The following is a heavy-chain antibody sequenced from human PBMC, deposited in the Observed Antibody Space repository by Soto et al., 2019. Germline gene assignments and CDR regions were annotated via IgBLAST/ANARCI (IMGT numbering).Heavy chain of an antibody. J-gene: IGHJ5*02. V-gene: IGHV3-33*01. Sequence: GGSLRLSCAASGFTLRSYGMHWVRQAPGKGLEWVAVIWYGGSNKYYADSVKGRFTISRDNSKNTLYLQMNSLRAEDTAVYYCARDGSSSWAPNADNWFDPWGQGTLVTVSS. CDR1: GFTLRSYG. D-gene: IGHD6-13*01. CDR3: ARDGSSSWAPNADNWFDP. CDR2: IWYGGSNK.